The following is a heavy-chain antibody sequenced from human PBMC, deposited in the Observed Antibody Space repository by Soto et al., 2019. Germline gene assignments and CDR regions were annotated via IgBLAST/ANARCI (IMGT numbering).Heavy chain of an antibody. D-gene: IGHD6-19*01. V-gene: IGHV3-30*18. Sequence: GGSLRLSCAASGFTFSSYGMHWVRQAPGKGLEWVAVISYDGSNKYYADSVKGRFTISRDNSKNTLYLQMNSLRAEDTAVYYCAKYNGGWSSGPYYFDYWGQGTLVTVSS. J-gene: IGHJ4*02. CDR2: ISYDGSNK. CDR1: GFTFSSYG. CDR3: AKYNGGWSSGPYYFDY.